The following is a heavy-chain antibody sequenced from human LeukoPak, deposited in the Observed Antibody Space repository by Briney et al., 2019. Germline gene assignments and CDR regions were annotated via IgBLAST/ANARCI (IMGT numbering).Heavy chain of an antibody. J-gene: IGHJ3*02. CDR3: ARPGYGSGSYSAFDI. CDR1: GDSISTSSYY. D-gene: IGHD3-10*01. CDR2: IYYSGRT. V-gene: IGHV4-39*01. Sequence: PSETLSLTCTVSGDSISTSSYYWGWIRQPPGKGLEWIGTIYYSGRTYSNPSLKSRVTVSVDTSKNQFSLKLSSVTAADTAVYYCARPGYGSGSYSAFDIWGQGIMVTVSS.